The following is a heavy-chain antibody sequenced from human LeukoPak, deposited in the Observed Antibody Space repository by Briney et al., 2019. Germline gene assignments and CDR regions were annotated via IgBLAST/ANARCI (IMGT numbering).Heavy chain of an antibody. Sequence: GGSLSLLCAASGFTFSIHWMHWLREAPERGLVWVSRINSDGSTTTYADSVKGRFTISRDNAKNTLYLQMNSLRAEDTAVYYCTRGGGTVTNLDYWGQGTLVTVSS. CDR2: INSDGSTT. CDR3: TRGGGTVTNLDY. CDR1: GFTFSIHW. D-gene: IGHD4-17*01. V-gene: IGHV3-74*01. J-gene: IGHJ4*02.